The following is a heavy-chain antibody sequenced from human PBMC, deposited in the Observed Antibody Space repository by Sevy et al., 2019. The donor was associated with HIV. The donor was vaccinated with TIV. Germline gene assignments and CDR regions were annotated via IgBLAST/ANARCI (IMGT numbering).Heavy chain of an antibody. CDR1: GFTFSSYS. CDR2: ISSSSSYI. D-gene: IGHD3-22*01. J-gene: IGHJ4*02. CDR3: ARVDYDSSGYTDY. Sequence: GGSLRLSCAASGFTFSSYSMNWVRQAPGKGLEWVSSISSSSSYIYYADSVKGRFTISRDNAKNSLYLQMNSLRAEDTAVYYCARVDYDSSGYTDYWGQGTLVTVSS. V-gene: IGHV3-21*01.